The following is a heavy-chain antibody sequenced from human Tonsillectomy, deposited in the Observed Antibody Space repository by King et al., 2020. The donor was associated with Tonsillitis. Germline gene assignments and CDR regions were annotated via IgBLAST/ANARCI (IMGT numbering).Heavy chain of an antibody. CDR3: AKEVGSSSWRRNWFDP. Sequence: VQLVESGGGVVQPGGSLRLSCAASGFTFDDYAMHWVRQAPGKGLEWVSLISGDGGSTYYADSVKGRFTISRDNSKNSLYLQMNSLRTEDTALYYCAKEVGSSSWRRNWFDPWGQGTLVTVSS. CDR1: GFTFDDYA. J-gene: IGHJ5*02. V-gene: IGHV3-43*02. CDR2: ISGDGGST. D-gene: IGHD6-13*01.